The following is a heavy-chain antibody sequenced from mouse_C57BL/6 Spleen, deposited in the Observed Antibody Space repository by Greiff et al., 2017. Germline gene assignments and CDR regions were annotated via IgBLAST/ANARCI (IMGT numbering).Heavy chain of an antibody. J-gene: IGHJ4*01. Sequence: EVQLQQSGPELVKPGASVKMSCKASGYTFTDYNMHWVKQSHGKSLEWIGYINPNNGGTSYNQKFKGKATLTVNKSSSTAYMELRSLTSEDSAVYYCARWGTTALYYAMDYWGQGTSVTVSS. CDR1: GYTFTDYN. V-gene: IGHV1-22*01. CDR2: INPNNGGT. D-gene: IGHD1-2*01. CDR3: ARWGTTALYYAMDY.